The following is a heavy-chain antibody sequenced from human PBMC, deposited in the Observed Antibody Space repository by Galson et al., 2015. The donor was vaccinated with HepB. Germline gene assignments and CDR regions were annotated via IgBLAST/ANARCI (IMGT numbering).Heavy chain of an antibody. D-gene: IGHD6-13*01. CDR3: ARDKDSSSGALNWFDP. CDR1: GFTFSTYS. J-gene: IGHJ5*02. V-gene: IGHV3-21*06. Sequence: SLRLSCAASGFTFSTYSMNWVRQAPGKGLEWVSYISSSSSYIHYADSVNGRFTISRDNAKNSVYLQMNSLRAEDTAVYYCARDKDSSSGALNWFDPWGQGTLVTVSS. CDR2: ISSSSSYI.